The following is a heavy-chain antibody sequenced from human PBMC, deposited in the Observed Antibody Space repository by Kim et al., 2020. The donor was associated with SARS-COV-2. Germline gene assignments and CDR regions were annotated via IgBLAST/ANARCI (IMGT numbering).Heavy chain of an antibody. D-gene: IGHD1-26*01. CDR3: AKTFFEGATSFDY. J-gene: IGHJ4*02. V-gene: IGHV3-23*01. Sequence: YADSVKGRFTSSRDNSKNTLYLQMNSLRAEDTAVYYCAKTFFEGATSFDYWGQGTLVTVSS.